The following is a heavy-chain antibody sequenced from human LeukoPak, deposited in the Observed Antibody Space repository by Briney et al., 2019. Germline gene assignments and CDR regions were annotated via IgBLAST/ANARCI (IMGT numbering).Heavy chain of an antibody. CDR1: GGTFSSYA. Sequence: GASVKVSCKASGGTFSSYAISWVRQAPGQGLEWMGRIIPIFGTANYAQKFQGRVTITTDESTSTAYMELSSPRSEDTAVYYCARGVPIRDYYYYMDVWGKGTTVTVSS. D-gene: IGHD5-24*01. CDR3: ARGVPIRDYYYYMDV. CDR2: IIPIFGTA. V-gene: IGHV1-69*05. J-gene: IGHJ6*03.